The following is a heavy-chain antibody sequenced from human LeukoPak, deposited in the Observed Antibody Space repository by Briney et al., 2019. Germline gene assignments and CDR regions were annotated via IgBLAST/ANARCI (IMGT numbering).Heavy chain of an antibody. CDR1: GGSLSSYY. J-gene: IGHJ4*02. CDR2: IYYSGST. Sequence: SETLSLTCTVSGGSLSSYYWSWVRQPPGKGLEWIGYIYYSGSTNYNPSLKSRVTISVDTSKNQFSLKLSSVTAADTAVYYCARGMGFGEFPFDYWGQGTLVTVSS. D-gene: IGHD3-10*01. V-gene: IGHV4-59*01. CDR3: ARGMGFGEFPFDY.